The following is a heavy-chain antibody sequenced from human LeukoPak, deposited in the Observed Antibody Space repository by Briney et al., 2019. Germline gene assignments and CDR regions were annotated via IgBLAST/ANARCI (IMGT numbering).Heavy chain of an antibody. CDR1: GFTFSSYS. Sequence: GGSLRLSCAASGFTFSSYSMNWVRQAPGKGLEWVSSISSSSSYIYYADSVKGRFTISRDNAKNSLYLQMNSLRAEDTAVYYCARDTLLAVAGHGGDYWGQGTLVTVSS. CDR2: ISSSSSYI. V-gene: IGHV3-21*01. J-gene: IGHJ4*02. D-gene: IGHD6-19*01. CDR3: ARDTLLAVAGHGGDY.